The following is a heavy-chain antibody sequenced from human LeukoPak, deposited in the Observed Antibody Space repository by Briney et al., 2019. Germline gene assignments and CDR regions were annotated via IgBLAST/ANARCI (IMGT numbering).Heavy chain of an antibody. D-gene: IGHD4-23*01. CDR3: ARYYGGNSRALDY. Sequence: SQTLSLTCTVSGGSISSGGYYWSWIRQHPGKGLEWIGYIYYSGSTYYNPSLKSRVTISVDTSKNQFSLKLSSVTAADTAVYYCARYYGGNSRALDYWGQGTLVTVSS. V-gene: IGHV4-31*03. J-gene: IGHJ4*02. CDR1: GGSISSGGYY. CDR2: IYYSGST.